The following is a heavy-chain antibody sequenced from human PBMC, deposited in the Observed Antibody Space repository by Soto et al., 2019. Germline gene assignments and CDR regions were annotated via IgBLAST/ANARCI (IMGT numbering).Heavy chain of an antibody. CDR3: ARGGLGYCSGGSCYSAELSRYYYGMDV. CDR1: GGSISSFVYY. V-gene: IGHV4-31*03. CDR2: IYYSGST. Sequence: SDTLCLTCTVSGGSISSFVYYWSWIRQHPGKGLEWIGYIYYSGSTYYNPSLKSRVTISVDTSKNQFSLKLSSVTAADTAVYYCARGGLGYCSGGSCYSAELSRYYYGMDVWGQGTTVTVSS. D-gene: IGHD2-15*01. J-gene: IGHJ6*02.